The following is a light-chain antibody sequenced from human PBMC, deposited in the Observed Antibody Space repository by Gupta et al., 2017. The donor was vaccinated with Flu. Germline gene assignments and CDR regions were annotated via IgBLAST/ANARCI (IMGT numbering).Light chain of an antibody. Sequence: GDRVTITCRASQGIRDDLGWYQQKPGNAPKLLIYAASTLQSGVPSRFRGSGSGTDFTLTINNLQPDDFATYFCLQDFDSPPTFGQGTKVEIK. J-gene: IGKJ1*01. V-gene: IGKV1-6*01. CDR3: LQDFDSPPT. CDR1: QGIRDD. CDR2: AAS.